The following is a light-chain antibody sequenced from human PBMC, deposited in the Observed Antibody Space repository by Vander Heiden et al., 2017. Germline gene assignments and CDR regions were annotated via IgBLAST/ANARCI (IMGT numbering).Light chain of an antibody. CDR3: QQYGSSPLVT. CDR1: QSVSSSY. Sequence: EIALTQSPGTLSLSPGARATLSCRASQSVSSSYLAWYQQKPGQAPRLLIYGASSRATGIPDRFSGSGSGTDFTLTISRLEPEDFAVYYCQQYGSSPLVTFGHGTKVDIK. CDR2: GAS. J-gene: IGKJ3*01. V-gene: IGKV3-20*01.